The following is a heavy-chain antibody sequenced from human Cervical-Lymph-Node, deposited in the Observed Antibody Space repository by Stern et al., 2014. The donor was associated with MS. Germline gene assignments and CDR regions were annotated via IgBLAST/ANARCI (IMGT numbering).Heavy chain of an antibody. J-gene: IGHJ4*02. V-gene: IGHV3-74*01. Sequence: EVQLVESGGGLVQPGGSLRLSCVASGFTFSSYWMHWVRQPPGKGPVWVSRISNDGGAASYADPVMGRFTISRDNAKNTLYLQMNSLRAEDTAVYYCVRDPLHYLADYWGQGALVTVSS. D-gene: IGHD3-10*01. CDR3: VRDPLHYLADY. CDR2: ISNDGGAA. CDR1: GFTFSSYW.